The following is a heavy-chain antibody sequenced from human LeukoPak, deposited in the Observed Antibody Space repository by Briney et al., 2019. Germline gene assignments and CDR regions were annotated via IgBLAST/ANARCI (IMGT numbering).Heavy chain of an antibody. J-gene: IGHJ4*02. D-gene: IGHD3-10*01. V-gene: IGHV3-20*04. CDR1: GFTFHDYD. Sequence: GGSLRLSCAASGFTFHDYDMSWVRQSPGKGLEWVSGINWNGDRTGYVDSVKGRFTISRDNAKKSLYLQMNSLRAEDTALYYCARRDYYGSGSPDFWGQGTLVTVSS. CDR2: INWNGDRT. CDR3: ARRDYYGSGSPDF.